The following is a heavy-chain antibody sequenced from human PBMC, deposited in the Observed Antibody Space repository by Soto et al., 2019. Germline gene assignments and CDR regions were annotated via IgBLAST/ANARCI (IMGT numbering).Heavy chain of an antibody. D-gene: IGHD1-1*01. CDR2: ISAYNGNT. CDR1: GYTFASYA. J-gene: IGHJ4*01. CDR3: ARXXTTRDY. V-gene: IGHV1-18*01. Sequence: QVQLVQSGAEVKKPGASVKVSCKASGYTFASYAISWMRQAPGQGLEWMGWISAYNGNTNYAQKLQGRVTMTKDTPTRTAYXALRRLXXAAKAVHYCARXXTTRDY.